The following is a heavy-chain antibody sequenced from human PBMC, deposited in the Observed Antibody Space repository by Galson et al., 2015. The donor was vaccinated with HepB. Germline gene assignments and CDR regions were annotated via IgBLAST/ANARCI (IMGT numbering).Heavy chain of an antibody. Sequence: SLRLSCAASGFTFTDHWMSWVRQTPRRGLAWVTNLNQHGNEKYYADSVKGRFSISRDNAKNSLYLQMNSLIDEDTAVYYCVRDALGGYDFWGQGTTVIVSS. CDR1: GFTFTDHW. J-gene: IGHJ3*01. CDR3: VRDALGGYDF. D-gene: IGHD3-22*01. V-gene: IGHV3-7*03. CDR2: LNQHGNEK.